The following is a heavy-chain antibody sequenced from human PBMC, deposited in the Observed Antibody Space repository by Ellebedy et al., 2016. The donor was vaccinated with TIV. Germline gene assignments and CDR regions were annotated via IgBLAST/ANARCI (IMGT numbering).Heavy chain of an antibody. D-gene: IGHD6-6*01. CDR2: IYNSGST. V-gene: IGHV4-39*07. Sequence: SETLSLTCTVSGGSISSSSYYWGWIRQPPGKGLEWIGSIYNSGSTYYNPSLKSRVTISADTSKNQFSLKLSSVTAADTAVYNCARPARRAARDGFDIWGQGTMVTVSS. J-gene: IGHJ3*02. CDR1: GGSISSSSYY. CDR3: ARPARRAARDGFDI.